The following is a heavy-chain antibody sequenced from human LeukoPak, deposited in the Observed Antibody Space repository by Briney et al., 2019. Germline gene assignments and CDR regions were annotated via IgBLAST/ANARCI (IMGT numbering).Heavy chain of an antibody. Sequence: GESLKISCKGSGYSFSNYWIGWVRQMPGKGLEWMGIIYPCDSDTRYSPSFQGQVTISADKSISTAYLQWSSLKASDTAMYYCARHYYDYVWGSYGIDYWGQGTLVTVSS. J-gene: IGHJ4*02. CDR1: GYSFSNYW. CDR2: IYPCDSDT. CDR3: ARHYYDYVWGSYGIDY. V-gene: IGHV5-51*01. D-gene: IGHD3-16*01.